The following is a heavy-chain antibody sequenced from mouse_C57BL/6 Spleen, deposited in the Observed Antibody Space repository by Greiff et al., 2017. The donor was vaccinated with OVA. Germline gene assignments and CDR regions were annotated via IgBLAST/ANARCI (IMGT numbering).Heavy chain of an antibody. CDR1: GYTFTSYD. V-gene: IGHV1-85*01. CDR2: IYPRDGST. Sequence: VELMESGPELVKPGASVKLSCKASGYTFTSYDINWVKQRPGQGLEWIGWIYPRDGSTKYNEKFKGKATLTVDTSSSTAYMELHSLTSEDSAVYFCARGEGDYWGQGTTLTVSS. J-gene: IGHJ2*01. CDR3: ARGEGDY.